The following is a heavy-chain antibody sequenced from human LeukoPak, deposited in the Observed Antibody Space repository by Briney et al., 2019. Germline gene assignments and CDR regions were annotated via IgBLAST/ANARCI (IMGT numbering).Heavy chain of an antibody. CDR3: TRWSEY. CDR1: GGSLSTHY. V-gene: IGHV4-4*07. J-gene: IGHJ4*02. Sequence: KASETLSLTCTASGGSLSTHYWGWIRQPAGKGLEWIGRISASGSTNYNPSLKSRVTMSVDTSKNQFSLKLNSVTAADTAVYYCTRWSEYWGQGTLVTVSS. CDR2: ISASGST.